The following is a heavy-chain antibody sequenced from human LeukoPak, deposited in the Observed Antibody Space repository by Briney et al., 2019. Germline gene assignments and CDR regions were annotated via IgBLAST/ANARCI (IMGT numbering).Heavy chain of an antibody. CDR2: INTDGTGT. CDR3: ARVKLGSYYPIDY. D-gene: IGHD1-26*01. V-gene: IGHV3-74*01. CDR1: GFTFSNYW. J-gene: IGHJ4*02. Sequence: PGGSLRLSCADSGFTFSNYWMHWVRQTPGKGLVWVSRINTDGTGTSYADSVKGRFTISRDGAKNTLYLQMSGLRAEDTAVYFCARVKLGSYYPIDYWGQGTLVTVSS.